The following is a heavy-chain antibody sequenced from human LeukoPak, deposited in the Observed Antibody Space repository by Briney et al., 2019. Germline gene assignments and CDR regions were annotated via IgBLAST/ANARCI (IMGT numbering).Heavy chain of an antibody. V-gene: IGHV4-30-2*01. Sequence: SETLSLTCTVSGGSISSGGYYWSWIWQPPGKGLEWIGYIYHSGSTYYNPSLKSRVTISVDRSKNQFSLKLSSVTAADTAVYYCARDRTTDFWSGSTVGMDVWGKGTTVTVSS. D-gene: IGHD3-3*01. CDR1: GGSISSGGYY. CDR3: ARDRTTDFWSGSTVGMDV. J-gene: IGHJ6*04. CDR2: IYHSGST.